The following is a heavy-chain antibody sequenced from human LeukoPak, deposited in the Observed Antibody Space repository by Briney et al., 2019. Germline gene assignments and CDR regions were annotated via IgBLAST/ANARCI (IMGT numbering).Heavy chain of an antibody. CDR3: ARLTYSNNWYFRRGLDNWFDP. D-gene: IGHD6-13*01. CDR1: GGSFSRCY. J-gene: IGHJ5*02. Sequence: PSETLSLTCAVYGGSFSRCYWTWIRQPPGKGLEWIGEINHIGSANYNPSLKSRVTISVDASKSQFSLRLSSVTAADTAVYYCARLTYSNNWYFRRGLDNWFDPWGQGTLVTVSS. V-gene: IGHV4-34*01. CDR2: INHIGSA.